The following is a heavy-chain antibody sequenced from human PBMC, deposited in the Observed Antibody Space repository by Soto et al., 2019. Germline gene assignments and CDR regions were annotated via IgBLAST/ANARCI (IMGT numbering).Heavy chain of an antibody. CDR2: ISSSSYI. CDR3: ARHQGPAAGNYGMDA. V-gene: IGHV3-21*01. J-gene: IGHJ6*02. CDR1: GFTFSSYS. Sequence: GGSLRLSCAASGFTFSSYSMNWVRQAPGKGLEWVASISSSSYIYYADSVKGRFTISRDKAKNSLFLQMSSLRAEDSALYYCARHQGPAAGNYGMDAWGQGTTVTVSS. D-gene: IGHD6-13*01.